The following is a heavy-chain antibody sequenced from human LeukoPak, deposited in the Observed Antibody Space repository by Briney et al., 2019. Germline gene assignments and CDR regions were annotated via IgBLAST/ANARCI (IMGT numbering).Heavy chain of an antibody. Sequence: GGSLRLSCAASGFTFSGSAMHWVRQASGKGREWVGRIRSKANSYATAYAASVKGRFTISRDDSKNTAYLQMNSLKTEDTAVYYCTRRNPVQATDYWGQGTLVTVSS. D-gene: IGHD1-1*01. CDR1: GFTFSGSA. CDR3: TRRNPVQATDY. CDR2: IRSKANSYAT. V-gene: IGHV3-73*01. J-gene: IGHJ4*02.